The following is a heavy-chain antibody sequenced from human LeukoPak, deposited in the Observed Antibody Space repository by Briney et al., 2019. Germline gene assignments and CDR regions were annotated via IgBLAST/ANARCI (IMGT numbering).Heavy chain of an antibody. V-gene: IGHV1-2*02. D-gene: IGHD6-13*01. CDR3: ARDPESYSSRAYYFDY. J-gene: IGHJ4*02. Sequence: GASVKVSCKASGYTFTGYYMHWVRQAPGQGLEWMGWINPNSGGTNYAQKFQGRVTMTRDTSTSTAYMELRSLRSDDTAVYYCARDPESYSSRAYYFDYWGQGTLVTVSS. CDR1: GYTFTGYY. CDR2: INPNSGGT.